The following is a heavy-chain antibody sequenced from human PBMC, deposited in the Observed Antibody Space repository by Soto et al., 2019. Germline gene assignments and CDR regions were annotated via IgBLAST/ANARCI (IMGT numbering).Heavy chain of an antibody. D-gene: IGHD2-8*01. Sequence: QVQLVQSGAEEKKPGASVKVSCKASGYTFTNYALHWVRQAPGQRLEWMGWINGGNGNTKYSQKFQGRVTITRDTSASTAYMELSSLRSEDTSVYCCAKAYENYYYGMDVWGQGTTFTVSS. CDR3: AKAYENYYYGMDV. CDR2: INGGNGNT. J-gene: IGHJ6*02. V-gene: IGHV1-3*05. CDR1: GYTFTNYA.